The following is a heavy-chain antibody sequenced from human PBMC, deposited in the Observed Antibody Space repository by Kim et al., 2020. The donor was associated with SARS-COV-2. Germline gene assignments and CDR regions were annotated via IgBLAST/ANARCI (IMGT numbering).Heavy chain of an antibody. J-gene: IGHJ4*02. V-gene: IGHV3-23*01. CDR2: ISGSGGST. D-gene: IGHD2-8*01. CDR1: GFTFSSYA. CDR3: AKGGDIVLMGHRRPTDY. Sequence: GGSLRLSCAASGFTFSSYAMSWVRQAPGKGLEWVSAISGSGGSTYYADSVKGRFTISRDNSKNTLYLQMNSLRAEDTAVYYCAKGGDIVLMGHRRPTDYWGQGTLVTVSS.